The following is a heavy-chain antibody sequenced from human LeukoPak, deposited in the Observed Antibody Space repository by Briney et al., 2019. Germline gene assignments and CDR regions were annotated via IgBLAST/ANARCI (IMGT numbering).Heavy chain of an antibody. Sequence: GASLRLSCAASGFTFSNYAMSWVRQAPGKGLEWVSAITGGGSGIYYADSMKSRFTISSDNSKNTRYLQINSLRAEDTAVYYCAKWGDYDVLTGYYVSDYWGQGTLVTVSS. D-gene: IGHD3-9*01. J-gene: IGHJ4*02. V-gene: IGHV3-23*01. CDR1: GFTFSNYA. CDR3: AKWGDYDVLTGYYVSDY. CDR2: ITGGGSGI.